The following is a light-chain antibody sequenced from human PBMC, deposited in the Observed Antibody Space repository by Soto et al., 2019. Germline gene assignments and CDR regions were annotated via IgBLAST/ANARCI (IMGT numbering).Light chain of an antibody. CDR3: SSYTSSSTLEGV. V-gene: IGLV2-14*01. Sequence: QSVRTQPASVSGSPGQSITISCTGTSSDDGGYNYVSWYQKHPGKAPKLMIYDVSNRPSGVSNRFSGSKSGNTASLTISGLQVEYEADYYCSSYTSSSTLEGVFGTGTKVTVL. J-gene: IGLJ1*01. CDR2: DVS. CDR1: SSDDGGYNY.